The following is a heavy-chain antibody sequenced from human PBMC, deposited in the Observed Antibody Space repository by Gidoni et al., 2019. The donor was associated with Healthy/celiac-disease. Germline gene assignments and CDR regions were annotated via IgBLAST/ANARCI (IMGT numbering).Heavy chain of an antibody. CDR1: GYTFTSYA. J-gene: IGHJ2*01. V-gene: IGHV1-3*01. CDR3: ARGAAEGYFDL. Sequence: QVQPVQSGAEVKTPGASVKVSCKASGYTFTSYAMHWVRQARPGQRLEWMGWINAGNGNTKYSQKFQGRVTITRDTSASTAYMELSSLRSEDTDVYYCARGAAEGYFDLWGRGTLVTVSS. CDR2: INAGNGNT.